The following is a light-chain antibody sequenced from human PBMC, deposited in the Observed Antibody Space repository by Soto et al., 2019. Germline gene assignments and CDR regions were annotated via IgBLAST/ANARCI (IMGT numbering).Light chain of an antibody. Sequence: QSVLTQPPSASGTPGQRVTIFCSGSSSNIGSNTVNWYQQLPGTAPKLLIYTTNQRPSGVPDRFSGSKSGTSASLAISGLQSEDEADYYCAAWDDSLNGYVVFGGGTKLTVL. V-gene: IGLV1-44*01. J-gene: IGLJ2*01. CDR2: TTN. CDR1: SSNIGSNT. CDR3: AAWDDSLNGYVV.